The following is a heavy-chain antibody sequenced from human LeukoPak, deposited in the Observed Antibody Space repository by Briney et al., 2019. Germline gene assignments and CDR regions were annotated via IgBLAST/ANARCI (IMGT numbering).Heavy chain of an antibody. V-gene: IGHV3-11*04. Sequence: GGSLRLSCAASGFTFSDYYMSWIRQAPGKGLEWVSYISSSGSTIYYADSVKGRFTISRDNAKNSLYLQMNSLRAEDTAVYYCARDSYDSSGYYYAAFDIWGQGTMVTVSS. CDR2: ISSSGSTI. J-gene: IGHJ3*02. CDR1: GFTFSDYY. D-gene: IGHD3-22*01. CDR3: ARDSYDSSGYYYAAFDI.